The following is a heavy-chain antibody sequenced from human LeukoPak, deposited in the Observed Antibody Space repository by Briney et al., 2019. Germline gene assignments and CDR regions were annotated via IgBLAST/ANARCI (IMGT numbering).Heavy chain of an antibody. J-gene: IGHJ1*01. D-gene: IGHD6-13*01. CDR3: AKDGRSSTWYIEYFQH. CDR1: GFSFSSYG. V-gene: IGHV3-30*02. CDR2: IRYDGSNR. Sequence: GGSLRLSCAASGFSFSSYGMHWVRQAPGKGLEWVAFIRYDGSNRYYADSVKGRFTISRENSKNTLYLQMNSLRAEDTAVYYCAKDGRSSTWYIEYFQHWGQGTLVTVSS.